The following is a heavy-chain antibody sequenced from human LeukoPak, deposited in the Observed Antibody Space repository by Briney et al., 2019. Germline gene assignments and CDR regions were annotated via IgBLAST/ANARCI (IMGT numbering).Heavy chain of an antibody. D-gene: IGHD6-19*01. CDR2: ISAYNGNT. Sequence: GASVKVSCKASGYASTSYGISWVRQAPGQGLEWMGWISAYNGNTNYAQKLQGRVTMTTDTSTSTAYMELKSLRSDDTAVYYCAVYNSGVGEGDYWGQGTLVTVSS. J-gene: IGHJ4*02. CDR3: AVYNSGVGEGDY. V-gene: IGHV1-18*01. CDR1: GYASTSYG.